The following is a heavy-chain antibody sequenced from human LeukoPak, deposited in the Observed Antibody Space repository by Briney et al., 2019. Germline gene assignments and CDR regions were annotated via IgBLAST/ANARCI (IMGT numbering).Heavy chain of an antibody. CDR3: ARVDFWSGYYPLFDY. Sequence: SETLSLTCTVSGGSISSYYWSWIRQPPGKGLEWIWYIYYSGSTNYNPSLKSRVTISVDTSKNQFSLKLSSVTAADTAVYYCARVDFWSGYYPLFDYWGQGTLVTVSS. V-gene: IGHV4-59*01. J-gene: IGHJ4*02. CDR2: IYYSGST. D-gene: IGHD3-3*01. CDR1: GGSISSYY.